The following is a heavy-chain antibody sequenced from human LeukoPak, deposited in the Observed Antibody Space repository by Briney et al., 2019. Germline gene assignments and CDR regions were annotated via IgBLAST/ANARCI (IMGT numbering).Heavy chain of an antibody. CDR2: IIPIFGTA. Sequence: ASVKVSCKASGGTFSSYAISWVRQAPGQGLEWMGGIIPIFGTANYARKFQGRVTITADKSTSTAYMELSSLRSEDTAVYYCARLKGYCSSTSCYEVFDYWGQGTLVTVSS. CDR3: ARLKGYCSSTSCYEVFDY. J-gene: IGHJ4*02. D-gene: IGHD2-2*01. V-gene: IGHV1-69*06. CDR1: GGTFSSYA.